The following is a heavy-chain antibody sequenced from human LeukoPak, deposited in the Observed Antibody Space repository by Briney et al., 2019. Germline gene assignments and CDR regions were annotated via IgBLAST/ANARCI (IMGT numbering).Heavy chain of an antibody. Sequence: GGSLRLSCAASGFTFSSYSMNWVRQAPGKGLEWVSSISSSSSYIYYADSVKGRFTISRDNAKNSLYLQMNSLRAEDTAVYYCARVLGYCSSTSCRKTDAFDIWGQGTMVTVSS. J-gene: IGHJ3*02. CDR3: ARVLGYCSSTSCRKTDAFDI. V-gene: IGHV3-21*01. CDR2: ISSSSSYI. CDR1: GFTFSSYS. D-gene: IGHD2-2*01.